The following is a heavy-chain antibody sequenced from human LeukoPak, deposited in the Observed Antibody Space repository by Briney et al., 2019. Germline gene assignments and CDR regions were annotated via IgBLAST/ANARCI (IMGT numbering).Heavy chain of an antibody. J-gene: IGHJ4*02. CDR2: IYYSGNT. CDR3: ARDMSGGGTVFDY. CDR1: GGSISSSSYY. Sequence: SETLSLTCTVSGGSISSSSYYWSWIRQPPGKGLEWNGRIYYSGNTYYSPSLKSRVTISVDTSQNQFSLKLNSVTAADTAMYYCARDMSGGGTVFDYWGQGILVTVSS. V-gene: IGHV4-39*02. D-gene: IGHD2-15*01.